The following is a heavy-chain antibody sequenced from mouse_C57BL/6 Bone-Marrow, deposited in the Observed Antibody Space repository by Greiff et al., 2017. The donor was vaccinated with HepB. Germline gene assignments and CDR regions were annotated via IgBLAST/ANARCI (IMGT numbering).Heavy chain of an antibody. Sequence: VQLQQSGAELVKPGASVKISCKASGYAFSSYWMNWVKQRPGQGLEWIGNINPSNGGTNYNEKFKSKATLTVDKSSSTAYMQLSSLTSEDSAVYYCARAVVATNPLFDYWGQGTTLTVSS. CDR2: INPSNGGT. J-gene: IGHJ2*01. CDR1: GYAFSSYW. D-gene: IGHD1-1*01. CDR3: ARAVVATNPLFDY. V-gene: IGHV1-53*01.